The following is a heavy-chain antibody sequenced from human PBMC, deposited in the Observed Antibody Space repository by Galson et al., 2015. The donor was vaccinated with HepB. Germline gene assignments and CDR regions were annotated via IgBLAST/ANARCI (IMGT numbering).Heavy chain of an antibody. J-gene: IGHJ6*02. CDR1: GYSFTNYG. CDR3: ARDSRLELRHNNHYSYGMDV. V-gene: IGHV1-18*01. D-gene: IGHD1-7*01. Sequence: SVKVSCKASGYSFTNYGLSWVRQAPGQEPQWMGWVSGYDGSTNYAPTFQVRVSMTTDKSTDTAYLELRSLRHEDTAVYYCARDSRLELRHNNHYSYGMDVWGQGTAVTVSS. CDR2: VSGYDGST.